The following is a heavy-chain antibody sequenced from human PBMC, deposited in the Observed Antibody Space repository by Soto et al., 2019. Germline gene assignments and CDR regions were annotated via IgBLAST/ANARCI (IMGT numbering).Heavy chain of an antibody. CDR2: IYYSGST. J-gene: IGHJ4*02. V-gene: IGHV4-31*03. Sequence: QVQLQESGPGLVKPSQTLSLTCTVSGGSISSGGYYWSWIRQHPGKGLEWIGYIYYSGSTYYNPSLKSRVTRAVDTSKNQFSLKLSSVTAADTAVYYCARARPEQWLVLDYWGQGTLVTVSS. CDR1: GGSISSGGYY. CDR3: ARARPEQWLVLDY. D-gene: IGHD6-19*01.